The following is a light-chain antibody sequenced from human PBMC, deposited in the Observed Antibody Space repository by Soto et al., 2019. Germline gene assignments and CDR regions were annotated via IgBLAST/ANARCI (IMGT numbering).Light chain of an antibody. J-gene: IGKJ1*01. CDR2: GVS. V-gene: IGKV3-20*01. CDR3: EQYGSSPRT. Sequence: IVFTHSPSTLSLSPGEKDHLSCRASQSVSSIYFAWYQQKRGQAPRLLIYGVSSRATGIPDRFSGSGSGTDFTLTISRLEPEDSAVYYCEQYGSSPRTFGQGTKVDIK. CDR1: QSVSSIY.